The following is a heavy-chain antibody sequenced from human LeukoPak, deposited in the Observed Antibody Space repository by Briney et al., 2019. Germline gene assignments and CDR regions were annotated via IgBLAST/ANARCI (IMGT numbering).Heavy chain of an antibody. CDR3: ANELQGYYFDY. V-gene: IGHV3-23*01. Sequence: GGSLRLSCAASGFTFSNDAMSWVRQAPGKGLEWVSGMSISGGSTYYADSVKGRFTISRDNSKNTLYLQMNSLRAEDTAVYYCANELQGYYFDYWGQGTLVTVSS. J-gene: IGHJ4*02. CDR2: MSISGGST. CDR1: GFTFSNDA.